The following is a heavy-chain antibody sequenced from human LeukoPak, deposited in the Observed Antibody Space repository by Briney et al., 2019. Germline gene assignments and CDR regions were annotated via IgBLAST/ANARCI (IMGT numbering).Heavy chain of an antibody. V-gene: IGHV4-4*02. J-gene: IGHJ4*02. CDR1: GGSISNTNW. Sequence: KASGTLSLTCGVSGGSISNTNWWSWVRQPPGHGLEWIGEISLTGLTHYNPSLESRVTVSLDKSKNQLSLNLTSVTAEDTAVYYCSRENGAFSPFGYWGQGTLVTVLS. D-gene: IGHD2-8*01. CDR2: ISLTGLT. CDR3: SRENGAFSPFGY.